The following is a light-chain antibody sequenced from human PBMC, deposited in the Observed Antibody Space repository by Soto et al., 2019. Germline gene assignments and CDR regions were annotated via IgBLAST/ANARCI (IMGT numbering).Light chain of an antibody. J-gene: IGLJ1*01. CDR3: QSYDSSLSYV. CDR2: GNS. V-gene: IGLV1-40*01. Sequence: QLVLTQPPSVSGAPGQRVTISCTGSSSNIGAGYDVHWYQQLPGTAPKLLIYGNSNRPSRVPDRFSGSKSGTSASLAITGLQAEDEADYYCQSYDSSLSYVFGTGTKLTVL. CDR1: SSNIGAGYD.